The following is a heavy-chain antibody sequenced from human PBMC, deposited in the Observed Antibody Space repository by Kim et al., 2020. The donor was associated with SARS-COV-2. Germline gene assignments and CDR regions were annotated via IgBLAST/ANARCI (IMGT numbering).Heavy chain of an antibody. CDR3: AKEYSNGWGYSYGMDV. CDR2: IWYDGSNK. D-gene: IGHD4-4*01. Sequence: GGSLRLSCAASGFTFSSYGMHWVRQAPGKGLEWVAVIWYDGSNKYYADSVKGRFTISRDDSKNTQYRQMNSLRAEDTAVYYCAKEYSNGWGYSYGMDVWGQGPTVTVSS. V-gene: IGHV3-33*06. J-gene: IGHJ6*02. CDR1: GFTFSSYG.